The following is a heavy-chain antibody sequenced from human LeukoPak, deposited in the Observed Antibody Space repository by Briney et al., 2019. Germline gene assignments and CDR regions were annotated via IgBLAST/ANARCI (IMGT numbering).Heavy chain of an antibody. J-gene: IGHJ4*02. CDR3: AREGYYYGSGYYYNLDY. CDR1: GFTFSSYW. Sequence: PGGSLRLSCAASGFTFSSYWMSWVRQAPGKGLEWVANIKQDGSEIYYVDSVEGRFTISRGNARNSLYLQMHSLRADDTAVYYCAREGYYYGSGYYYNLDYWGQGTLVTVSS. CDR2: IKQDGSEI. V-gene: IGHV3-7*01. D-gene: IGHD3-10*01.